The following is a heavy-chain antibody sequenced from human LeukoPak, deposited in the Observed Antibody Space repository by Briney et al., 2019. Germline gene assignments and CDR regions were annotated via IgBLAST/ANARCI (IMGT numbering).Heavy chain of an antibody. D-gene: IGHD1-26*01. CDR1: GYTFTSYA. CDR2: INAANGNT. V-gene: IGHV1-3*01. J-gene: IGHJ4*02. CDR3: AREAGSYYYDY. Sequence: ASVKVSCKASGYTFTSYAIHWVRQAPGQRLEWMGLINAANGNTRYSQTFQDRVTITRDTSASTAYMELSSLRSEDTAVYYCAREAGSYYYDYWGQGTLVTVSS.